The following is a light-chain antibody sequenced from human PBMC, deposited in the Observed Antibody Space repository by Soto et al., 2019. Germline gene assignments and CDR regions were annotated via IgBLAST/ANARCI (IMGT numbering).Light chain of an antibody. CDR3: QQYDTFSYS. J-gene: IGKJ2*03. CDR2: GSS. Sequence: DIQMTQSPATLSASVGDRVTITCRASLNINNWLAWYQQKAGKAPKLLIFGSSTLETGVPSRFSGGGSGTEFTLTISGLQPEDFATYYCQQYDTFSYSFGQGTKLEI. V-gene: IGKV1-5*03. CDR1: LNINNW.